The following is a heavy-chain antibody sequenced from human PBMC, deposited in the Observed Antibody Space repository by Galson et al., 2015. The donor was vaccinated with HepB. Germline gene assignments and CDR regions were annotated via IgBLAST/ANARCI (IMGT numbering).Heavy chain of an antibody. CDR3: ASSPPSGGFWSAHFDY. Sequence: SLRLSCAVSGFTFSSYTMNWVRQAPGKGLEWVSSISSSSSYIYYADSVKGRFTISRDNATNSLYLQMNSLRAEDTAVYYCASSPPSGGFWSAHFDYWGQGTLVTVSS. CDR2: ISSSSSYI. D-gene: IGHD3-3*01. J-gene: IGHJ4*02. V-gene: IGHV3-21*01. CDR1: GFTFSSYT.